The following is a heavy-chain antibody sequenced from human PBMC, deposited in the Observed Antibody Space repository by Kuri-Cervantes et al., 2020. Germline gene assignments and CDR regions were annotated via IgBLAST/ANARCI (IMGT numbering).Heavy chain of an antibody. CDR3: AHRRPNGRCSSTSCYEDYFDY. CDR1: GFSLSNARMG. Sequence: SGPTLVKPTETLTLTCTISGFSLSNARMGVSWIRQPPGKALEWLAHIFSNDEKSYSTSLKSRLTISRDTSKSQVVLTMTNMDPVDTARYYCAHRRPNGRCSSTSCYEDYFDYWGQGTLVTVSS. CDR2: IFSNDEK. D-gene: IGHD2-2*01. V-gene: IGHV2-26*03. J-gene: IGHJ4*02.